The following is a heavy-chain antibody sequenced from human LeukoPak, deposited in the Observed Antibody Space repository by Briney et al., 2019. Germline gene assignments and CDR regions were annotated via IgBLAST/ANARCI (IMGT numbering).Heavy chain of an antibody. D-gene: IGHD3-22*01. CDR1: GFTFSSYG. Sequence: PGRSLRLSCAASGFTFSSYGMHWVRQAPGKGPEWVAVISYDGSNKYYADSVKGRFTISRDNSKNTLYLQMNSLRAEDTAVYYCTRPRDYYDSSGYPNWGQGTLVTVSS. CDR3: TRPRDYYDSSGYPN. J-gene: IGHJ4*02. V-gene: IGHV3-30*03. CDR2: ISYDGSNK.